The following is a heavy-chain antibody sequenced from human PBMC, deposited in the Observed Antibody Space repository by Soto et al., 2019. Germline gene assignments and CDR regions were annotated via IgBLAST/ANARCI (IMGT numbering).Heavy chain of an antibody. D-gene: IGHD6-13*01. CDR3: AKDRDGAAAGPTKFYGMDV. CDR1: GFTFSSYA. CDR2: ISGSGDST. Sequence: EVQLLESGGGLVQPGGSLRLSCAASGFTFSSYAMSWVRQAPGKGLEWVSVISGSGDSTYYADSVRGRFTISRDNSKKTLYLQMNCLRAEDTAVYDCAKDRDGAAAGPTKFYGMDVWGQGTTVTVSS. V-gene: IGHV3-23*01. J-gene: IGHJ6*02.